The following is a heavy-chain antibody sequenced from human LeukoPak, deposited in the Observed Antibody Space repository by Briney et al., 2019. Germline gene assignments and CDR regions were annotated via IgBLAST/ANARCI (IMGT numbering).Heavy chain of an antibody. J-gene: IGHJ4*02. V-gene: IGHV4-39*01. CDR2: IYYSGST. CDR1: GGSISSYY. CDR3: ARRKIAVAGIFDY. D-gene: IGHD6-19*01. Sequence: PSETLSLTCTVSGGSISSYYWGWIRQPPGKGLEWIGSIYYSGSTYYNPSLKSRVTISVDTSKNQFSLKLSSVTAADTAVYYCARRKIAVAGIFDYWGQGTLVTVSS.